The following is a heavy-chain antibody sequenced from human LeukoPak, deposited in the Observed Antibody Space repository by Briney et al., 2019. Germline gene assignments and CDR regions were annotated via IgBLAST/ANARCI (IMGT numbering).Heavy chain of an antibody. Sequence: ASVKVSCKASGYTFTGYYMHWVRQAPGQGLEWMGWINPNSGGTNYAQKFQGRVTMTRDTSISTAYMELSRLRSDDTAVYYCARDWVNIVPNNRVLDYWGQGTLVTVSS. D-gene: IGHD2/OR15-2a*01. CDR2: INPNSGGT. V-gene: IGHV1-2*02. CDR1: GYTFTGYY. J-gene: IGHJ4*02. CDR3: ARDWVNIVPNNRVLDY.